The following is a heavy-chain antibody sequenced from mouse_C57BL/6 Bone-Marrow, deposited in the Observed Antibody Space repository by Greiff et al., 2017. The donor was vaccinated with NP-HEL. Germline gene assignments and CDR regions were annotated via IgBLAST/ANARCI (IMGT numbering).Heavy chain of an antibody. J-gene: IGHJ3*01. CDR3: AREGGYYGSPFAY. CDR2: ISYDGNN. Sequence: VQLQQSGPGLVKPSQSLSLTCSVTGYSITSGFYWNWIRQFPGNKLEWMGYISYDGNNNYNPSLKNRISITRDTSKNQFFLKLNSLTTEDTATYYCAREGGYYGSPFAYWGQGTLVTVSA. CDR1: GYSITSGFY. D-gene: IGHD1-1*01. V-gene: IGHV3-6*01.